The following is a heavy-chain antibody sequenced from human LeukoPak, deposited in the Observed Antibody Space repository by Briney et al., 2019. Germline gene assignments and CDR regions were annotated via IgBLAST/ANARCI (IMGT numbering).Heavy chain of an antibody. CDR2: INHSGST. CDR3: ARVPITMIVVVDY. CDR1: GGSFSGYY. Sequence: SETLSLTCAVYGGSFSGYYWSWIRRPPGKGLEWIGEINHSGSTNYNPSLKSRVTISVDTSKNQFSLKLSSVTAADTAVYYCARVPITMIVVVDYWGQGTLVTVSS. V-gene: IGHV4-34*01. J-gene: IGHJ4*02. D-gene: IGHD3-22*01.